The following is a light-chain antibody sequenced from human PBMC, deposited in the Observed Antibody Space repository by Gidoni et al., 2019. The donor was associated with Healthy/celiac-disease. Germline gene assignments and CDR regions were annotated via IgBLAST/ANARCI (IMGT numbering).Light chain of an antibody. J-gene: IGLJ2*01. Sequence: QSALTQPASVYGSPGQSITIYGTGTISDVGGYNYVSWYQQHPGKAPKLMIYDVSNRPPGVSNRFSGSKSDNTASLTISGLQAEDEADYYCSSYTSSSTLEGVVFGGGTKLTVL. CDR2: DVS. V-gene: IGLV2-14*01. CDR3: SSYTSSSTLEGVV. CDR1: ISDVGGYNY.